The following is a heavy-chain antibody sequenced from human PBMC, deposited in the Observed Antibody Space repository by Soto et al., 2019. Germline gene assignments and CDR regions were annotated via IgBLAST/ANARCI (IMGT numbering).Heavy chain of an antibody. D-gene: IGHD6-13*01. Sequence: SVKVSCKASGGTFSSYTISWVRQAPGQGLEWMGRIIPILGIANYAQKFQGRVTITADKSTSTAYMELSSLRSEDTAVYYCAMAEAANNPIDYWGQGTVVTVSS. CDR3: AMAEAANNPIDY. CDR1: GGTFSSYT. V-gene: IGHV1-69*02. J-gene: IGHJ4*02. CDR2: IIPILGIA.